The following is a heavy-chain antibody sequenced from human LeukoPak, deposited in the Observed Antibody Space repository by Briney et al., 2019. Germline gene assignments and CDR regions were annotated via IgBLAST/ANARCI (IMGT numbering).Heavy chain of an antibody. Sequence: SETLSLTCAVYGGSLSGYYWNWIRQPPGKGLEWIGEINHSGSTNYNASLKSRVTISVDTSKNQFSLKLSSVTAADTAVYYCARLSGYFPHYYYYYGMDVWGQGTTVTVSS. CDR1: GGSLSGYY. D-gene: IGHD3-3*01. V-gene: IGHV4-34*01. J-gene: IGHJ6*02. CDR2: INHSGST. CDR3: ARLSGYFPHYYYYYGMDV.